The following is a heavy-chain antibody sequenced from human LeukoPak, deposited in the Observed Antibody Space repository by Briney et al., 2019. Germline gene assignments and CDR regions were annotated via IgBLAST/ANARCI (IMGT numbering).Heavy chain of an antibody. V-gene: IGHV1-69*05. J-gene: IGHJ6*03. CDR3: AWADGYQGYYYMDV. Sequence: GASVKVSCKASGGTFSSYAISWVRQAPGQGLEWMGGIIPIFGTANYAQKFQGRVTITTDESTSTAYMELSSLRSEDTAVYYCAWADGYQGYYYMDVWGKGTTVTVSS. D-gene: IGHD5-24*01. CDR2: IIPIFGTA. CDR1: GGTFSSYA.